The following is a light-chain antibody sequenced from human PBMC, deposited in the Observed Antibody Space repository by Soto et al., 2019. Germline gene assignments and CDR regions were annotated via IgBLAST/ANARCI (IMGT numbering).Light chain of an antibody. J-gene: IGLJ1*01. CDR2: EVS. V-gene: IGLV2-14*01. CDR1: NSDVGIYDF. Sequence: QSARTQPASVSGTPGQSITISCTGSNSDVGIYDFVSWYQHHPGRAPKLIVSEVSHRPSGVSNRFSGSKSGNTASLTISGLQAEDEADYYCCSYAGRYISYVFGTGTKVTVL. CDR3: CSYAGRYISYV.